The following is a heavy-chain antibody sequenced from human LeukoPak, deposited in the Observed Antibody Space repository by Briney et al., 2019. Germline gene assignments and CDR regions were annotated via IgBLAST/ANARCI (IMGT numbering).Heavy chain of an antibody. V-gene: IGHV3-21*01. D-gene: IGHD4-17*01. CDR2: ISSSSSYI. CDR1: GFTFSSYS. J-gene: IGHJ4*02. Sequence: PGGSLRLSCAASGFTFSSYSMNWVRQAPGKGLEWVSSISSSSSYIYYADSVKGRFTISRDNAKNSLYLQMSSLRAEDTAVYYCARWADYGDNFDYWGQGSLVIVSS. CDR3: ARWADYGDNFDY.